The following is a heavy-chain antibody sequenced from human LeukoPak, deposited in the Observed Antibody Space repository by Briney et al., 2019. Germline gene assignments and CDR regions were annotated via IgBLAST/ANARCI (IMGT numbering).Heavy chain of an antibody. CDR2: ISERGGGT. Sequence: GGSLRLSGVVSGISLSNYGMTWVRQAPGKGLEWVSYISERGGGTMYADSVKGRFTISRDTSLNTLYLQMNNLRAEDTAVYFCAKRGVVIRGILVIGYHQEAYHYDFWGQGVMVTVSS. D-gene: IGHD3-10*01. CDR1: GISLSNYG. CDR3: AKRGVVIRGILVIGYHQEAYHYDF. J-gene: IGHJ4*02. V-gene: IGHV3-23*01.